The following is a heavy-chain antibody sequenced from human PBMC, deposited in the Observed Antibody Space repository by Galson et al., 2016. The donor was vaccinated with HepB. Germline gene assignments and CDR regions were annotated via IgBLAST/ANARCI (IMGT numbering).Heavy chain of an antibody. CDR3: ARDFVVGDYGSGRGDV. J-gene: IGHJ6*02. CDR1: GFRFSDYY. Sequence: SLRLSCAASGFRFSDYYMSWVRQVPGEGLQWISDISGSGSYTRYTDALQGRFAVSRDNVKKSLYLQITSLRVEDTAVYYCARDFVVGDYGSGRGDVWGQGTTVIVSS. CDR2: ISGSGSYT. V-gene: IGHV3-11*05. D-gene: IGHD3-10*01.